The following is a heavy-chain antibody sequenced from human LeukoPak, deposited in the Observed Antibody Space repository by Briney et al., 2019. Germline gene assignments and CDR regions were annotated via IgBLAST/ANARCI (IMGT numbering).Heavy chain of an antibody. CDR2: INHSGST. D-gene: IGHD3-10*01. V-gene: IGHV4-34*01. CDR3: ARGRSRITMVRGVIPQATPFDY. J-gene: IGHJ4*02. CDR1: GGSFSGYY. Sequence: PSETLSLTCAVYGGSFSGYYWSWIRQPLGKGLEWIGEINHSGSTNYNPSLKSRVTISVDTSKNQFSLKLSSVTAADTAVYYCARGRSRITMVRGVIPQATPFDYWGQGTLVTVSS.